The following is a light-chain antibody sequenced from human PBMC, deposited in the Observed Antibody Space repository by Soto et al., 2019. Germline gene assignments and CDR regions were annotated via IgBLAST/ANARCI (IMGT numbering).Light chain of an antibody. V-gene: IGLV1-40*01. J-gene: IGLJ1*01. CDR2: GNS. CDR1: SSNIGAGYD. Sequence: QSALTQPPSVSGGPGQRVTTSCTGSSSNIGAGYDVHWYQQLPGTAPKLLIYGNSNRPSGVPDRFSGSKSGTSASLAITGLQAEDEADYYCQSYDSSLSANYVFGTGTKVTVL. CDR3: QSYDSSLSANYV.